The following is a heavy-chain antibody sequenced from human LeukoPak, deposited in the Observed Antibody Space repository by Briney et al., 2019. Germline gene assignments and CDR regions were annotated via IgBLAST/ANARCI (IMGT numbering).Heavy chain of an antibody. V-gene: IGHV3-23*01. J-gene: IGHJ4*02. D-gene: IGHD7-27*01. CDR1: GFTFSSYA. CDR3: AKRLSNWGSVDS. Sequence: GGSLRLSCAASGFTFSSYAMSWARQAPGEGLEWVSGISGSGSSTYYADSVKGRFTISRDNSKNTLYLQMNSLRAEDTAVYYCAKRLSNWGSVDSWGQGTLVTVSS. CDR2: ISGSGSST.